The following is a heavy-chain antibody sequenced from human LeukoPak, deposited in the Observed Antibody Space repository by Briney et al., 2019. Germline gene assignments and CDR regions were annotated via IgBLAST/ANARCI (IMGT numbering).Heavy chain of an antibody. CDR3: AREGWEELGHYFDY. CDR1: GFTFTSYA. CDR2: ISGSGGSI. J-gene: IGHJ4*02. D-gene: IGHD1-26*01. V-gene: IGHV3-23*01. Sequence: PGGSLRLSCAASGFTFTSYAMSWVRQAPGKGLEWVSAISGSGGSIYYADSVKGRFTISKDISENTLYLQMNSLRAEDTAVYYCAREGWEELGHYFDYWGQGTVVTVSS.